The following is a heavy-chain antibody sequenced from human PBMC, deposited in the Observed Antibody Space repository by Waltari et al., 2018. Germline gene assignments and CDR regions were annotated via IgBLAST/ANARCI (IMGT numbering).Heavy chain of an antibody. V-gene: IGHV4-39*01. D-gene: IGHD5-12*01. CDR3: ARHWKRSGYRFDP. J-gene: IGHJ5*02. Sequence: QLRLQESGPGLVKPSETLSLTCPVSGGSISSGGYYWGWIRQSPGKGLGWIGSIYYSGSTPYNPTLESRVTISGDTSKDQFSLKVSSVTAADTAVYYCARHWKRSGYRFDPWGQGTLVTVSS. CDR1: GGSISSGGYY. CDR2: IYYSGST.